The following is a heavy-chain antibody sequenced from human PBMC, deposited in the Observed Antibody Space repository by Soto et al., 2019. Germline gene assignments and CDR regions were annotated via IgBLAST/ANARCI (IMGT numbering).Heavy chain of an antibody. Sequence: GSLRLSCAASEFTFNNYAMNWVRQAPGKGLEWVSGTSGSGARTYYADSVKGRFTISRDNSKNTLYLQMNSLRAEDTAVYYCAKGPDYGDYMTPFDYWGQGTLVTVSS. D-gene: IGHD4-17*01. V-gene: IGHV3-23*01. CDR3: AKGPDYGDYMTPFDY. CDR2: TSGSGART. CDR1: EFTFNNYA. J-gene: IGHJ4*02.